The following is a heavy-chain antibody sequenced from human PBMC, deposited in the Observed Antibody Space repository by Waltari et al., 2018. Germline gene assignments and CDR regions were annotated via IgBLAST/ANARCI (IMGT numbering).Heavy chain of an antibody. CDR2: IYYSGST. J-gene: IGHJ3*02. Sequence: QLQLQESGPGLVKPSEPLSLTCTVSGGSIISSSYYWGWIRQPPGKGLEWIGSIYYSGSTYYNPSLKSRVTISVDTSKNQFSLKLSSVTAADTAVYYCAVDGAFDIWGQGTMVTVSS. CDR1: GGSIISSSYY. V-gene: IGHV4-39*01. CDR3: AVDGAFDI.